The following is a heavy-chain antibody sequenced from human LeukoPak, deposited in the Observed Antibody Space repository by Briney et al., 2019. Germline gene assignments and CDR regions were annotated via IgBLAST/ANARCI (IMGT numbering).Heavy chain of an antibody. Sequence: SVKVSCKASGGTLSSYAISWVRQATGQGLEWMGGIIPIFGTANYAQKFQGRVTITTDESTSTAYMELSSLRSEDTAVYYCAREELELYTFDYWGQGTLVTVTS. D-gene: IGHD1-7*01. CDR3: AREELELYTFDY. J-gene: IGHJ4*02. V-gene: IGHV1-69*05. CDR2: IIPIFGTA. CDR1: GGTLSSYA.